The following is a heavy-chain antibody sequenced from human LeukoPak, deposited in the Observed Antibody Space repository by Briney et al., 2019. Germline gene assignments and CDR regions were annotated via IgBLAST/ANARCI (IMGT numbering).Heavy chain of an antibody. D-gene: IGHD6-13*01. CDR1: GDSISTYY. Sequence: SETLSLTCTVSGDSISTYYWSWIRQPPGKGLEWIGYINYSGITSYNTSLKSRVTISVDTSRNQFSLKLTSVTAAETAVYYCARGYSSSWYGFDYWGQGTLVTVSS. V-gene: IGHV4-59*01. CDR2: INYSGIT. CDR3: ARGYSSSWYGFDY. J-gene: IGHJ4*02.